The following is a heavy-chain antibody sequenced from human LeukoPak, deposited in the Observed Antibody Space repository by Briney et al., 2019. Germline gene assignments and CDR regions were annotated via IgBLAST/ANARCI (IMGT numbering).Heavy chain of an antibody. CDR3: ARDGGLISDYAFHI. J-gene: IGHJ3*02. CDR2: IYYSGST. D-gene: IGHD3-16*01. Sequence: SETLSLTCTVSGGSISSYYWNWIRQPPGKGREWIGYIYYSGSTNYNPSLKSRVTISVDTSKNQFSLRLSSVTAADTAVYYCARDGGLISDYAFHIWGQGTMVTVSS. CDR1: GGSISSYY. V-gene: IGHV4-59*01.